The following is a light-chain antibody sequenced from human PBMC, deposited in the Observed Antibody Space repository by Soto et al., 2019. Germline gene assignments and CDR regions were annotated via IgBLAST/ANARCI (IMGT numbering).Light chain of an antibody. Sequence: EIVLTLSPGTLSLSPGERATLSCRASQSVSSSYLAWYQQKPGQAPRLLIYGTSSRATAIPDRFSGSGSGTDFTLTISRLEPEDFAVYYCQQYGSSSWTFGQGTKVEIK. CDR3: QQYGSSSWT. V-gene: IGKV3-20*01. CDR2: GTS. J-gene: IGKJ1*01. CDR1: QSVSSSY.